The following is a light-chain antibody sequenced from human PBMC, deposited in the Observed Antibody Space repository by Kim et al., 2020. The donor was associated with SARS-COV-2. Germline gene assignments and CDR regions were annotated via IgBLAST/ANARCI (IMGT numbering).Light chain of an antibody. CDR1: QSSSSEC. CDR2: GAS. V-gene: IGKV3-20*01. J-gene: IGKJ2*01. CDR3: KQYTTSPPAYT. Sequence: PGERAAISYRASQSSSSECLAWCQQISGQPPRLLMGGASNRAAGIPDRCSGGGSGTDFHLTITRLEPADSAVYYCKQYTTSPPAYTFGQGTKLEI.